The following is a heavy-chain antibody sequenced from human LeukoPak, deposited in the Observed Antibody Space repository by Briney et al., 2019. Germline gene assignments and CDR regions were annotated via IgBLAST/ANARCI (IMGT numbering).Heavy chain of an antibody. CDR3: ATGSYHEH. CDR2: MSYDGKYK. D-gene: IGHD1-26*01. V-gene: IGHV3-30*01. J-gene: IGHJ4*02. Sequence: GGSLRLSCAASGISFSTSAMHWVRQAPGKGLEWVAVMSYDGKYKYHADSVKGRFTISRDNSRNTVSLQMNSLRSEDTAIYYCATGSYHEHWGQGTLVTVSS. CDR1: GISFSTSA.